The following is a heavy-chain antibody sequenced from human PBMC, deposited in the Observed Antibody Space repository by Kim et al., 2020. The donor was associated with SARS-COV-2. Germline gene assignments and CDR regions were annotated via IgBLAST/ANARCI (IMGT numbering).Heavy chain of an antibody. D-gene: IGHD3-22*01. Sequence: QGRVTMTRDTSTSTVYMELSSLRSEDTAVYYCARERPLGYYYDSSGSLDYWGQGTLVTVSS. CDR3: ARERPLGYYYDSSGSLDY. V-gene: IGHV1-46*01. J-gene: IGHJ4*02.